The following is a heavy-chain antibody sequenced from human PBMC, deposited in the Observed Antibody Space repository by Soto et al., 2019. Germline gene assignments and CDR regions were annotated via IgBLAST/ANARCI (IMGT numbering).Heavy chain of an antibody. V-gene: IGHV1-69*06. D-gene: IGHD3-3*01. CDR2: IIPIFGTA. Sequence: QVQLVQSGAEVKKPGSSVKVSCKASGGTFSSYAISWVRQAPGQGLEWMGGIIPIFGTANYAQKFQGRVTITADKSTSTADMELSSLRSEDTAVYYWASPGVGTLKAFDYWGQGTLVTVSS. J-gene: IGHJ4*02. CDR1: GGTFSSYA. CDR3: ASPGVGTLKAFDY.